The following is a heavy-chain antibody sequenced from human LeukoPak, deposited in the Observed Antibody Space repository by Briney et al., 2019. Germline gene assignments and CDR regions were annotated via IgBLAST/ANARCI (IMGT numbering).Heavy chain of an antibody. Sequence: GGSLRLSCAASGFTFSSHAMHWVRQAPGKGLEWVAVISYDGSNKYYAGSVKGRFTISRDNSKNTPYLQMNSLRAEDTAVYYCAREKYSGYFFDYWGQGTPVTVSS. D-gene: IGHD5-12*01. CDR3: AREKYSGYFFDY. J-gene: IGHJ4*02. V-gene: IGHV3-30-3*01. CDR2: ISYDGSNK. CDR1: GFTFSSHA.